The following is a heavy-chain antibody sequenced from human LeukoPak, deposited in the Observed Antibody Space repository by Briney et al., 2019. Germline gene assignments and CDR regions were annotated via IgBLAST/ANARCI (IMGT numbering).Heavy chain of an antibody. J-gene: IGHJ6*02. CDR3: ARDVALDYYDSSGYYYYYGMDV. CDR1: GFTFSSYS. Sequence: PGGSLRLSCAASGFTFSSYSMNWVRQAPGEGLEWVSSISSSSSYTYYADSVKGRFTISRDNAKNSLYLQMNSLRAEDTAVYYCARDVALDYYDSSGYYYYYGMDVWGQGTTVTVSS. CDR2: ISSSSSYT. D-gene: IGHD3-22*01. V-gene: IGHV3-21*01.